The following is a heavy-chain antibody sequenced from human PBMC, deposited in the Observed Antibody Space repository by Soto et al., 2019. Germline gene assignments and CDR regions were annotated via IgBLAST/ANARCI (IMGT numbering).Heavy chain of an antibody. CDR3: ARSGSSYGSFDY. Sequence: GGSLRLSCAASGFTFSSYGMHWVRQAPGKGLEWVSSISSSSSYIYYADSVKGRFTISRDNAKNSLYLQMNSLRAEDTAVYYCARSGSSYGSFDYWGQGTLVTVSS. CDR1: GFTFSSYG. V-gene: IGHV3-21*01. J-gene: IGHJ4*02. CDR2: ISSSSSYI. D-gene: IGHD5-18*01.